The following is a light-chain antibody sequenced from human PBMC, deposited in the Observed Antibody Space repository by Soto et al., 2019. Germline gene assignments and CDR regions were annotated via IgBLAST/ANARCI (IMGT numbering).Light chain of an antibody. J-gene: IGKJ5*01. Sequence: DIQVTQSPSSVSASVGDRVIITCRASQDIAAYLAWYQHKPGRAPELLIHAASSLQSGVPSRFSGSGSGTDFTLTINSLQPEDFATYYCQQAYSFPISFGQGTRLDI. CDR1: QDIAAY. CDR2: AAS. V-gene: IGKV1D-12*01. CDR3: QQAYSFPIS.